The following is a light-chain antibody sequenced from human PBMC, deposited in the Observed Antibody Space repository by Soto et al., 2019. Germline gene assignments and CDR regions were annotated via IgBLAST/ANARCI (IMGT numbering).Light chain of an antibody. Sequence: EIVLSQSPATLSLSPGERATLSCRASQSINSSLARYPQKPGQAPRLLISDAAIRATGSPDRFSSSGSWTDVTRPTSSLQADDFVVYYCRQYNNRPPITFGQGTRLEIK. CDR2: DAA. V-gene: IGKV3-11*01. J-gene: IGKJ5*01. CDR3: RQYNNRPPIT. CDR1: QSINSS.